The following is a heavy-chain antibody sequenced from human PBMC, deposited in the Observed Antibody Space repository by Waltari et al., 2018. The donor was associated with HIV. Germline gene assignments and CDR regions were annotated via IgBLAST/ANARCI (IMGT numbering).Heavy chain of an antibody. J-gene: IGHJ5*02. CDR2: ISSSGNFK. CDR3: ARDSRGSTWSLNWFDP. V-gene: IGHV3-21*02. D-gene: IGHD6-6*01. CDR1: GFIFNTYS. Sequence: EVQLVESGGGPVKPGESLRLSCVTSGFIFNTYSMNWVRQAPGKGPGWVSSISSSGNFKHYADSVKGRFTIPGDNAENSLYLQMNGLRAEDTAIYYCARDSRGSTWSLNWFDPWGQGTLVTVSS.